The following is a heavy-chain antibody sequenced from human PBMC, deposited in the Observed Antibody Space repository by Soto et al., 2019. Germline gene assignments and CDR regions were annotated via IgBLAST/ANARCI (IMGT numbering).Heavy chain of an antibody. Sequence: QVQLQESGPGLVKPSQTLSLTCTVSGGSISSGGYYWSWIRQHPGKGLEWIGYIYYSGSTYYNPSLQSRVTISVDTSKNQFSLKLSSVTAAATAVYYCARGRIAAAVDYWGQGTLVTVAS. V-gene: IGHV4-31*03. CDR3: ARGRIAAAVDY. CDR1: GGSISSGGYY. CDR2: IYYSGST. D-gene: IGHD6-13*01. J-gene: IGHJ4*02.